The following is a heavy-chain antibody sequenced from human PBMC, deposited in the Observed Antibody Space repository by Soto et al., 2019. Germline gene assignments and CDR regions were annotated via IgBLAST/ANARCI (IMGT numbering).Heavy chain of an antibody. V-gene: IGHV1-18*01. CDR3: ARSGVRSLEWLPHDAFDI. J-gene: IGHJ3*02. Sequence: XSVKVACKASGYPFTSYGIIWVRRAPGQGLEWMGWISAYNGNTNYAQKLQGRVTMTTDTSTSTAYMELRSLRSDDTAVYYCARSGVRSLEWLPHDAFDIWGQGTMVTVSS. CDR2: ISAYNGNT. CDR1: GYPFTSYG. D-gene: IGHD3-3*01.